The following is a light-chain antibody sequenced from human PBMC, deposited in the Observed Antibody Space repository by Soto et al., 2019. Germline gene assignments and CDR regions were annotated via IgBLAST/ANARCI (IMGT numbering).Light chain of an antibody. Sequence: QSVLTQPASVSGSPGQSITVSCTGTSSDVGGYNYVSWYQQYPGKTPKLIIYEVSHRPFGVSNRFSGSKSGNTASLTISGLQAEDESDYYCSSYSDIRTLVFGGGTQLTVL. CDR1: SSDVGGYNY. CDR3: SSYSDIRTLV. J-gene: IGLJ3*02. V-gene: IGLV2-14*01. CDR2: EVS.